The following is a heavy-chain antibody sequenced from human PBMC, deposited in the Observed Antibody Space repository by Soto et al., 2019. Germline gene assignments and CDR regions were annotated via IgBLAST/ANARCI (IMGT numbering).Heavy chain of an antibody. CDR2: IYYSGST. Sequence: QVQLQESGPGLVKPSETLSLTCTVSGGSISSYYWSWIRQPPGKGLEWIGYIYYSGSTNYNPSLCSRVTLSVDTSKNRFSLKLSSVTAADTAVYYCARHPSRGEYFDYWGQGTLVTVSS. CDR3: ARHPSRGEYFDY. J-gene: IGHJ4*02. CDR1: GGSISSYY. V-gene: IGHV4-59*08. D-gene: IGHD3-16*01.